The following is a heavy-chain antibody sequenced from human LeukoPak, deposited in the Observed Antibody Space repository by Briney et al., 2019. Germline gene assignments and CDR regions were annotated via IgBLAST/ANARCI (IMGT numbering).Heavy chain of an antibody. V-gene: IGHV3-9*01. Sequence: GGSLRLSCAASGFIFDDYAMHWVRQAPGKGLEWVSGISWNSGSIGYADSVKGRFTISRDNAKNSLYLQMNSLRAEDTALYYCAKDSSGYYGWFDPWGQGTLVTVSS. CDR2: ISWNSGSI. J-gene: IGHJ5*02. D-gene: IGHD3-22*01. CDR3: AKDSSGYYGWFDP. CDR1: GFIFDDYA.